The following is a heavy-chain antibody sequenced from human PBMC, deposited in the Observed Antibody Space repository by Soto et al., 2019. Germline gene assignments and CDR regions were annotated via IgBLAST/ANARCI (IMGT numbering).Heavy chain of an antibody. CDR2: ISGSGCST. CDR1: GFTFSSYA. D-gene: IGHD2-15*01. V-gene: IGHV3-23*01. Sequence: GGSLRLSCAASGFTFSSYAMSWVCQAPGKGLEWVSAISGSGCSTYYADSVKGRFTICRDNSKNTLYLQMNSQRGEETAVYYCAKYCSGGSCYPYSFDIWGQGTMVTASS. CDR3: AKYCSGGSCYPYSFDI. J-gene: IGHJ3*02.